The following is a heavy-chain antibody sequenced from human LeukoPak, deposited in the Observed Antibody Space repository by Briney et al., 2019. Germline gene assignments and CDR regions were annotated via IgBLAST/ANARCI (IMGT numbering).Heavy chain of an antibody. CDR2: ISSSSTYI. J-gene: IGHJ4*02. V-gene: IGHV3-21*01. Sequence: PGGSLRLSCAASAFTFSSYSMNWVRQAPGKGLEWVSSISSSSTYIYYADSVKGRFTISRDNAKNSLYLQMNSLRAEDTAIYYCARDRYYDSSGYRPDYWGQGTLVTVSS. CDR1: AFTFSSYS. CDR3: ARDRYYDSSGYRPDY. D-gene: IGHD3-22*01.